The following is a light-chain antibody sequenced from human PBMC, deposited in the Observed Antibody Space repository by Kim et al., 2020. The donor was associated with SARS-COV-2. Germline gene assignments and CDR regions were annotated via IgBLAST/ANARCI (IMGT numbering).Light chain of an antibody. CDR3: QAWDSSTWV. V-gene: IGLV3-1*01. J-gene: IGLJ3*02. CDR1: KLETKY. CDR2: QDT. Sequence: VSPGQTASITCSGDKLETKYVCWYQQKPGQSPVLVIYQDTKRPSGIPERFSGSNSGITASLTISGTQAMDEADYYCQAWDSSTWVFGGGTQLTVL.